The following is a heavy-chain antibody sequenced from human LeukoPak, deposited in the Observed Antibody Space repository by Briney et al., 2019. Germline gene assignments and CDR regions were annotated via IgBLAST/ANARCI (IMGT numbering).Heavy chain of an antibody. Sequence: GASVKVSCKASGGTFSSYAISWVRQAPGQGLEWMGGIIPIFGTANYAQKFQGRVTITTDESTSTAYMELSSLRSEDTAVYYCARAPGYCSSTSCYRGGVATMAENWFDPWGQGTLVTVSS. J-gene: IGHJ5*02. D-gene: IGHD2-2*02. CDR3: ARAPGYCSSTSCYRGGVATMAENWFDP. CDR2: IIPIFGTA. CDR1: GGTFSSYA. V-gene: IGHV1-69*05.